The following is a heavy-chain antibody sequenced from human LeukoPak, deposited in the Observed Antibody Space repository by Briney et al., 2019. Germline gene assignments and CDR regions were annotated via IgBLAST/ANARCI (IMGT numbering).Heavy chain of an antibody. D-gene: IGHD2-2*01. CDR1: GYTFTSYG. J-gene: IGHJ4*02. V-gene: IGHV1-18*01. CDR2: ISAYNGNT. Sequence: GASVKVSCKASGYTFTSYGISWVRQAPGQGLEWMGWISAYNGNTNYAQKLQGRVTMTTDTSTSTAYMELRSLRSDDTAVYYCAGPLYCSSTSCPTDRFDYWGQGTLVTVSP. CDR3: AGPLYCSSTSCPTDRFDY.